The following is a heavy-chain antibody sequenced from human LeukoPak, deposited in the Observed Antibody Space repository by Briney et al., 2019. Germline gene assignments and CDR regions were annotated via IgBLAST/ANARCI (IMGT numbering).Heavy chain of an antibody. CDR1: GGSFSGYY. Sequence: SETLSLTCAVYGGSFSGYYWSWIRQPPGKGLEWIGYIYYSGSTNYNPSLKSRVTISVDKSKNQFSLKLTSVTAADTAVYYCARGPGGYSFWFDPWGHGTLVTVSS. V-gene: IGHV4-59*12. CDR2: IYYSGST. CDR3: ARGPGGYSFWFDP. J-gene: IGHJ5*02. D-gene: IGHD5-18*01.